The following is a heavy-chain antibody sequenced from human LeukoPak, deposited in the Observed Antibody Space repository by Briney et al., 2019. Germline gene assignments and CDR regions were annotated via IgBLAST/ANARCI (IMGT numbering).Heavy chain of an antibody. Sequence: PSETLSLTCTVSGGSISSYYWSWIRQPPGKGLEWIGYIYYSGSTNYNPSLKSRVSIPVDTSKNQFSLRLRSVTAADTAVYYCARRPPDMVAFDYWGQGTLVTVSS. CDR3: ARRPPDMVAFDY. CDR2: IYYSGST. J-gene: IGHJ4*02. V-gene: IGHV4-59*01. CDR1: GGSISSYY. D-gene: IGHD5-18*01.